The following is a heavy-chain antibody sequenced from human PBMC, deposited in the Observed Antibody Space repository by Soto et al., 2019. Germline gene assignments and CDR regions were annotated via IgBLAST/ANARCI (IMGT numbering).Heavy chain of an antibody. J-gene: IGHJ5*02. D-gene: IGHD5-12*01. Sequence: EVQLLESGGGLVQPGGSLRLSCAASGFTFSTNSIPWVRQAPGKGLEWVCGISGGGDSTHYADSVKGRFTISRDNSKNMVYLQMNSLTADDTAVYFCSKWDGYGDQWGQGTLVTVSS. CDR3: SKWDGYGDQ. CDR1: GFTFSTNS. V-gene: IGHV3-23*01. CDR2: ISGGGDST.